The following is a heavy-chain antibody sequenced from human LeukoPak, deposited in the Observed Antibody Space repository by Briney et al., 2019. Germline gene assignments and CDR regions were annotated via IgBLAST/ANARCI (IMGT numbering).Heavy chain of an antibody. D-gene: IGHD2-2*01. Sequence: SETLSLTCTVSGGSISSYYWSWIRQPPGKGLEWIGYIYYSESTNYNPSLKSRVTISIDTSKNQFSLKLSSVTAADTAVYYCARGWYCSSTSCHPCYMDVWGKGTTVTVSS. CDR1: GGSISSYY. CDR2: IYYSEST. V-gene: IGHV4-59*01. CDR3: ARGWYCSSTSCHPCYMDV. J-gene: IGHJ6*03.